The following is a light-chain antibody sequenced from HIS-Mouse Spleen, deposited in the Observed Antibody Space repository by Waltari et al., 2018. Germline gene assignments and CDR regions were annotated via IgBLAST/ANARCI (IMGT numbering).Light chain of an antibody. CDR1: ALPKKY. V-gene: IGLV3-10*01. J-gene: IGLJ2*01. CDR3: YSTDSSGNHRV. Sequence: SYELTQPPSVSVSPGQTARITCSGDALPKKYAYWYQQKSGQAPVLVIYEDSKRPSGIPESISESSSGTMATLTISGAQVEDEAEYYCYSTDSSGNHRVFGGGTKLTVL. CDR2: EDS.